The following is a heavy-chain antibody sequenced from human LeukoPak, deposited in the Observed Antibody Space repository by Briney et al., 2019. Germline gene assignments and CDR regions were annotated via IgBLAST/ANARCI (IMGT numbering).Heavy chain of an antibody. CDR2: INPNSGGT. D-gene: IGHD6-13*01. J-gene: IGHJ4*02. Sequence: SVKVSCKASGYTFTGYYMHSVRQATGQGLEWMGWINPNSGGTNYAQKFQGRVTMTRDTSISTAYMELSRLRSDDTAVYYCAREGYSSSWKYYFEYWGQGTLVTVSS. V-gene: IGHV1-2*02. CDR3: AREGYSSSWKYYFEY. CDR1: GYTFTGYY.